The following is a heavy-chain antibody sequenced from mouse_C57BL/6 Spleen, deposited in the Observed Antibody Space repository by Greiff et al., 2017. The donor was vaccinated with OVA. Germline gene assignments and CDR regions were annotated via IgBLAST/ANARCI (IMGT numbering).Heavy chain of an antibody. CDR3: ARSGAPPTYYYGSSNYFDY. D-gene: IGHD1-1*01. CDR1: GYSFTDYN. CDR2: INPNYGTT. J-gene: IGHJ2*01. Sequence: EVQLQQSGPELVKPGASVKISCKASGYSFTDYNMNWVKQSNGKSLEWIGVINPNYGTTSYNQKFKGKATLTVDQSSSTAYMQLNSLTSEDSAVYYCARSGAPPTYYYGSSNYFDYWGQGTTLTVSS. V-gene: IGHV1-39*01.